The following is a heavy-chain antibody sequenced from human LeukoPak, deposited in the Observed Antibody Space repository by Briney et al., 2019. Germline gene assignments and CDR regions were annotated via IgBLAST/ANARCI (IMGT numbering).Heavy chain of an antibody. V-gene: IGHV4-38-2*02. CDR3: AIVVAKYFPL. D-gene: IGHD5-12*01. CDR2: IYHSGST. Sequence: NPSETLSLTCTVSGYSISSGYYWGWIRQPPGKGLEWIGSIYHSGSTYYNPSLKSRVTISVDTSKNQFSLKLSSVTAADTAVYYCAIVVAKYFPLWGQGTVVIVSS. J-gene: IGHJ1*01. CDR1: GYSISSGYY.